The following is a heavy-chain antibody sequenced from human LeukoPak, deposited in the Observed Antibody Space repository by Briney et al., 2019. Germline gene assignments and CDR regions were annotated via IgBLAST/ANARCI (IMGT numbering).Heavy chain of an antibody. CDR2: INPNSGGT. Sequence: GASVKVSCKASGYTFTGYYMHWVRQAPGQGLEWMGWINPNSGGTNYAQKFQGRVTMTRDTSISTAYMELSRLGSDDTAVYYCARDNCSGGSCYYYYGMDVWGQGTTVTVSS. D-gene: IGHD2-15*01. CDR3: ARDNCSGGSCYYYYGMDV. V-gene: IGHV1-2*02. J-gene: IGHJ6*02. CDR1: GYTFTGYY.